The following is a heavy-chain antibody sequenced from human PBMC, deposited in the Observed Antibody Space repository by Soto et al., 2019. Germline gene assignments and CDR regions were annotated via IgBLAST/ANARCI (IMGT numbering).Heavy chain of an antibody. CDR1: GGSISSGGYY. J-gene: IGHJ3*02. V-gene: IGHV4-31*03. CDR3: ARDAIRRAFDI. Sequence: SETLSLTCTVSGGSISSGGYYWSWIRQHPGKGLEWIGYIYYSGSTYYNPSLKSRVTISVDTSKNQFSLKLSSVTAADTAVYYCARDAIRRAFDIWGQGTMVTVSS. CDR2: IYYSGST. D-gene: IGHD2-2*01.